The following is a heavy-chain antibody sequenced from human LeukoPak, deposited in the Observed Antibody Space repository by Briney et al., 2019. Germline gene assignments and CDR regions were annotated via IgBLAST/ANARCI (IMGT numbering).Heavy chain of an antibody. CDR1: GGSISSGSYY. Sequence: PSETLSLTCTVSGGSISSGSYYWNWIRQPAGKGLEWIGRIYTSGSTNYNPSLKSRDTISVDTSKNQFSLKLISVTAADTAVYYCARDPDVWGKGTTVTVSS. V-gene: IGHV4-61*02. CDR2: IYTSGST. J-gene: IGHJ6*04. CDR3: ARDPDV.